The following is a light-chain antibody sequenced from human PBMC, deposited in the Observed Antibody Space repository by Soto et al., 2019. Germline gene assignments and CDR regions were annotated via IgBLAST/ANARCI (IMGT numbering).Light chain of an antibody. CDR3: QQYATSHWT. CDR2: DTS. V-gene: IGKV3-20*01. Sequence: EFVLTQSPGTLSLSTGERATLSCRASQSVSNSYVAWYQQKSGQAPRLLIYDTSSRVTGIPDRFSGSGSGTDFTLTISRLEPEDFAVYYCQQYATSHWTFGQGTKVDI. J-gene: IGKJ1*01. CDR1: QSVSNSY.